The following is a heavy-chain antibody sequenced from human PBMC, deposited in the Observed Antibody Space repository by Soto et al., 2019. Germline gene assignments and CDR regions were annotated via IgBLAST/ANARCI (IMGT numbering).Heavy chain of an antibody. Sequence: LETLSLTCTVSGGSISSYYWSWIRQPPGKGLEWIGYIYYSGSTNYNPSLKSRVTISVDMSKNQFSLKLSSVTAADTAVYYCARMSYDFWSGYYPDYFDYRGQGTLVTFSS. CDR3: ARMSYDFWSGYYPDYFDY. V-gene: IGHV4-59*01. CDR1: GGSISSYY. CDR2: IYYSGST. D-gene: IGHD3-3*01. J-gene: IGHJ4*02.